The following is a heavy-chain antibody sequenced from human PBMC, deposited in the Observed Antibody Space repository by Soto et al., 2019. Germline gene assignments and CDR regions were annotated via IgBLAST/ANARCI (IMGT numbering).Heavy chain of an antibody. J-gene: IGHJ4*02. CDR2: INPKSGGT. CDR3: ARDLAKGGGSAGFDY. D-gene: IGHD1-26*01. V-gene: IGHV1-2*02. Sequence: ASVKVSCKASGYTFTVYYMHWVRQAPGQGLEWMGWINPKSGGTMYPQKFQGRVTMTWDTSISTAYMALTRLRSDDTAVYYCARDLAKGGGSAGFDYWGQGTLVTVPQ. CDR1: GYTFTVYY.